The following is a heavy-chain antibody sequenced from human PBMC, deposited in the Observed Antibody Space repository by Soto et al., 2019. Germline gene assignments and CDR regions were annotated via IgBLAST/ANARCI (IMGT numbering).Heavy chain of an antibody. CDR2: MNPKSGNT. CDR1: GYTFTSYD. D-gene: IGHD1-7*01. Sequence: ASVKVSCKASGYTFTSYDMNWVRQATGQGLEWMGWMNPKSGNTGYAQKFQGRVTMTRNTSISTAYMELRSLRCEDRAGYYCARTKTRRTFNWFHPSCQALLVTVSS. V-gene: IGHV1-8*01. CDR3: ARTKTRRTFNWFHP. J-gene: IGHJ5*02.